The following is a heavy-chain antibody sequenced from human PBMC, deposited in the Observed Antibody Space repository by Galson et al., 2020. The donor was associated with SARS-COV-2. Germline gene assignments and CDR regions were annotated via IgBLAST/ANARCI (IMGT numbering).Heavy chain of an antibody. CDR2: SYYSGST. Sequence: SETLSLTCTVSGGSISSSSYYWGWIRQPPGKGLEWIGSSYYSGSTYYNPSLKSRVTISVDTSKNQFSLKLSSVTAAETAVYYCGRRKGGWRQLEEYFDYWGQGTLVTFSS. CDR1: GGSISSSSYY. V-gene: IGHV4-39*01. J-gene: IGHJ4*02. D-gene: IGHD3-3*01. CDR3: GRRKGGWRQLEEYFDY.